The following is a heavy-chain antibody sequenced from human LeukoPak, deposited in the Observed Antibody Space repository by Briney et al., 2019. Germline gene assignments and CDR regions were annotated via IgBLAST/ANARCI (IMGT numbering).Heavy chain of an antibody. J-gene: IGHJ4*02. CDR3: EAAGKGDY. CDR2: ISYDGSNK. D-gene: IGHD6-13*01. Sequence: GGSLRLSCEASGFTFSSYGMHWVRQAPGKGLEWVAVISYDGSNKYYADSVKGRFTISRDNSKNTLYLRMNSLRAEDTAVYYCEAAGKGDYWGQGTLVTVSS. CDR1: GFTFSSYG. V-gene: IGHV3-30*03.